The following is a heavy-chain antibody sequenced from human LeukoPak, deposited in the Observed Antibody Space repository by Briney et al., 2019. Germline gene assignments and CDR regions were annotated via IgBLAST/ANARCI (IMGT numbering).Heavy chain of an antibody. CDR2: ISGGGAGT. V-gene: IGHV3-23*01. J-gene: IGHJ4*02. D-gene: IGHD2/OR15-2a*01. CDR3: AKLVSTTQMGDY. CDR1: AFKFSSYA. Sequence: GGSLRLSCAASAFKFSSYAMNWVRQAPGKGLEWVAGISGGGAGTYYVDSVKGRFTISRDNSKNTLYLQMNSLGAEDTAVYYCAKLVSTTQMGDYWGQGTPVTVS.